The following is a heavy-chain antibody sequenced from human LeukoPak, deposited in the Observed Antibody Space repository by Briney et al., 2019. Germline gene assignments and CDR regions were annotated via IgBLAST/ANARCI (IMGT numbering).Heavy chain of an antibody. CDR3: AKDFSRYYYYYYVDV. CDR2: ISWDGGST. Sequence: PGGSLRLSCAASGFTFDDYTMHWVRQAPGKGLEWVSLISWDGGSTYYADSVKGRFTISRDNSKNSLYLQMNSLRTEDTALYYCAKDFSRYYYYYYVDVWGKGTTVTVSS. D-gene: IGHD3-3*02. V-gene: IGHV3-43*01. J-gene: IGHJ6*03. CDR1: GFTFDDYT.